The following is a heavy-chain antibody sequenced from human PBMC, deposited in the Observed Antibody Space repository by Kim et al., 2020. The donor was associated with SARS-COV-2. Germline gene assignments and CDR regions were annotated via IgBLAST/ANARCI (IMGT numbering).Heavy chain of an antibody. CDR3: APQRGYSDY. V-gene: IGHV3-21*01. J-gene: IGHJ4*02. CDR2: SYI. Sequence: SYIYYADSVKGRFTISRDNAKNSLYLQMNSLRAEDTAVYYCAPQRGYSDYWGQGTLVTVSS. D-gene: IGHD5-12*01.